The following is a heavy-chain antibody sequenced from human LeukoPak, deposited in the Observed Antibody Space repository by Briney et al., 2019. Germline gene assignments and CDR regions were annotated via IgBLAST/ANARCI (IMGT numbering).Heavy chain of an antibody. V-gene: IGHV3-66*01. CDR3: ARGTPTTYYDFWSGYGYWYFDL. Sequence: GGSLRLSCAVSGLIVGRDCVSWVRQTPEKGLEWVSVLYGNGDTYYAESVKGRFTISRDTSKNAVYLQMNSLRAEDTAVYYCARGTPTTYYDFWSGYGYWYFDLWGRGTLVTVSS. CDR2: LYGNGDT. J-gene: IGHJ2*01. D-gene: IGHD3-3*01. CDR1: GLIVGRDC.